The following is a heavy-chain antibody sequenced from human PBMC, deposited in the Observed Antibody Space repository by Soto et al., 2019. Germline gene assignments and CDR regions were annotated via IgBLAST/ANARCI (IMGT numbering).Heavy chain of an antibody. J-gene: IGHJ6*02. Sequence: GGSLRLSCAASGFIFSSYAMTWVRQAPGKGLEWVSTIRGSDGRTFYADSVKGRFSISRDNSRSTLYVQMNSLRAEDTAVYYCAKYSDSSGDYYYGLDVWGQGTTVTVSS. CDR2: IRGSDGRT. D-gene: IGHD6-6*01. CDR3: AKYSDSSGDYYYGLDV. V-gene: IGHV3-23*01. CDR1: GFIFSSYA.